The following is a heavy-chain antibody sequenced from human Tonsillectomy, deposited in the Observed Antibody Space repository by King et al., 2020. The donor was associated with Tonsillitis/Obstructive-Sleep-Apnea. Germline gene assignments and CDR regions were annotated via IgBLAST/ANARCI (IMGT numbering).Heavy chain of an antibody. CDR1: GGSISSYY. J-gene: IGHJ5*02. V-gene: IGHV4-59*01. CDR2: IYYSGST. D-gene: IGHD6-6*01. Sequence: QLQESGPGLVKPSETLSLTCTVSGGSISSYYWSWFRQPPGKGLEWIGYIYYSGSTNYNPSLNSRVTISLDTSKNQFSLKLSSVTAADTAVYYCARSRRQANWFDPWGQGTLVTVSS. CDR3: ARSRRQANWFDP.